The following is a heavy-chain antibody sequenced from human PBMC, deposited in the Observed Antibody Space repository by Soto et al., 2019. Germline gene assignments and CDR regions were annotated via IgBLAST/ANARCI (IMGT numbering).Heavy chain of an antibody. V-gene: IGHV3-30*18. Sequence: QVQLVESGGGVVQPGRSLRLSCAASGFTFSSYGMHWVRQAPGKGLEWVAVISYDGSNKYYADSVKGRFTISRDNSKNTLYLQMNSMRAEDTAVYYCAKEFGDIVVVVAATAYYYGMDVWGQGTTVTVSS. CDR2: ISYDGSNK. CDR1: GFTFSSYG. D-gene: IGHD2-15*01. CDR3: AKEFGDIVVVVAATAYYYGMDV. J-gene: IGHJ6*02.